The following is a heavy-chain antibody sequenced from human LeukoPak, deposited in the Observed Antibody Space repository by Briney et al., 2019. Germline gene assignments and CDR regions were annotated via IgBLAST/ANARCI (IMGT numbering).Heavy chain of an antibody. Sequence: PGGSLRLSCAASGFTFSSYNMNWVRQAPGKGLEWVSSISSSSSYIYYADSVKGRFTISRDNAKNSLYPQMNSLRAEDTAVYYCARDVVDTAMVPDAFDIWGQGTMVTVSS. CDR3: ARDVVDTAMVPDAFDI. CDR2: ISSSSSYI. CDR1: GFTFSSYN. D-gene: IGHD5-18*01. V-gene: IGHV3-21*01. J-gene: IGHJ3*02.